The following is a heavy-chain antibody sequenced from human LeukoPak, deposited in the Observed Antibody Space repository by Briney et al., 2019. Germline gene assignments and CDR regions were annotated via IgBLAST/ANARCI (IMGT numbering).Heavy chain of an antibody. V-gene: IGHV3-23*01. CDR1: GFTFSSYA. Sequence: GGSLTLSCAASGFTFSSYAMSWVRQAPGKGLEWVSAISGSGGSTYYADSVKGRFTISRDNSKNTLYLQMNSLRAEDTAVYYCAKPPRYCSSTSCSGGYYYYMDVWGKGTTVTVSS. CDR3: AKPPRYCSSTSCSGGYYYYMDV. D-gene: IGHD2-2*01. CDR2: ISGSGGST. J-gene: IGHJ6*03.